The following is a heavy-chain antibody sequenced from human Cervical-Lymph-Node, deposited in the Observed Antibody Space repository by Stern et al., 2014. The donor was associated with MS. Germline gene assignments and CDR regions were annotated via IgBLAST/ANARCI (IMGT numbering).Heavy chain of an antibody. Sequence: QLQLQESGPGLVKPSETLSLTCTVSGGSISSYYWSWIRQPPGKGLEWIGYIYYSGSTNYNPSLKSRVTISVDTSKNQFSLKLSSVTAADTAVYYCAGSTGTSFDYWGQGTLVTVSS. CDR3: AGSTGTSFDY. CDR2: IYYSGST. V-gene: IGHV4-59*01. D-gene: IGHD1-1*01. CDR1: GGSISSYY. J-gene: IGHJ4*02.